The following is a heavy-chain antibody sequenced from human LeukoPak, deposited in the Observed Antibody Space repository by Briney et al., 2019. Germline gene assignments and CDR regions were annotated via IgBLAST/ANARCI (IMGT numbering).Heavy chain of an antibody. V-gene: IGHV1-2*02. CDR3: AREGEEQAQFDY. D-gene: IGHD1/OR15-1a*01. CDR1: GYTFTGYY. Sequence: ASVKVSYKASGYTFTGYYMHWVRQAPGQGLEWMGWINPNSGGTNYAQKFQGRVTMTRDTSISTAYMELSRLRSDDTAVYYCAREGEEQAQFDYWGQGTLVTVSS. J-gene: IGHJ4*02. CDR2: INPNSGGT.